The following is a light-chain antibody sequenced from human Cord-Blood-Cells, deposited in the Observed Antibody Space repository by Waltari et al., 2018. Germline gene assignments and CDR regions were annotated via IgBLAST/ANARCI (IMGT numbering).Light chain of an antibody. Sequence: DTVFKHSPATLSLSTAERATLSCRASQSVRRYLAWYQQKLGQPPRLLIYDASTMATGIPARFSGSGSGTDFTLTISSLEPEDFAVYYGQQRSDWPPLPFGGGTKVEIK. CDR1: QSVRRY. CDR3: QQRSDWPPLP. V-gene: IGKV3-11*01. J-gene: IGKJ4*01. CDR2: DAS.